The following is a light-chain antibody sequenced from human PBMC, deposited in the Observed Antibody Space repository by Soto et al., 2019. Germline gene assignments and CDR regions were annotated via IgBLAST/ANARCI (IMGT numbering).Light chain of an antibody. CDR2: EVS. CDR3: CSYVGSSTLDVV. V-gene: IGLV2-23*02. Sequence: QSVLTQPASVSGSPGQSITISCTGTSSDVGSYNLVSWYQQHPGKAPKLMIYEVSKRPSGVSNRFSGSKSGNTASLTISGLQAEDEADYYCCSYVGSSTLDVVFGGGTQLTVL. J-gene: IGLJ2*01. CDR1: SSDVGSYNL.